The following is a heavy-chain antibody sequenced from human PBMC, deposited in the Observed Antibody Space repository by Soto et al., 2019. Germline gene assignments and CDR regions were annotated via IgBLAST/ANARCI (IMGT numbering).Heavy chain of an antibody. V-gene: IGHV3-30*18. J-gene: IGHJ5*02. CDR3: AKGGMGLWGYWFDP. D-gene: IGHD3-16*01. CDR1: GFTFSSYG. CDR2: ISYDGSNE. Sequence: QVQLVESGGGVVQPGRSLRLSCAASGFTFSSYGMHWVRQAPGKGLEWVAVISYDGSNEYYADSVKGRFTISRDNSKNTLYLQMNSLRAEDTAVYYCAKGGMGLWGYWFDPWGQGTLVTVSS.